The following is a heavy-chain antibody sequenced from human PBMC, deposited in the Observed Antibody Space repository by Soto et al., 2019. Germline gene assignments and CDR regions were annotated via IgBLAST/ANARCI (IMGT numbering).Heavy chain of an antibody. Sequence: QLQLQESGSGLVKPSQTLSLTCAVSGGSISSGGYSWSWIRQPPGKGLEWIGYIYHSGSTYYNPSLKSRVTISVDRSKNQFSLKLSSVTAADTAVYYCARARKMITFGGVIVDDAFDIWGQGTMVTVSS. CDR3: ARARKMITFGGVIVDDAFDI. D-gene: IGHD3-16*02. V-gene: IGHV4-30-2*01. CDR1: GGSISSGGYS. J-gene: IGHJ3*02. CDR2: IYHSGST.